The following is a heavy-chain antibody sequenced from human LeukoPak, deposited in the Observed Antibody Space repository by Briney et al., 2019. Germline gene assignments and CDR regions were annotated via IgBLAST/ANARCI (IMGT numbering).Heavy chain of an antibody. Sequence: PSETLSLTCTVSGGSISSYYWSWIRQPPGKGLEWIGYIYKSGSTYYNPSLKSRVTISVDTSKNQFSLKLSSVTAADTAVYYCARDGDTLGWFDPWGQGTLVTVSS. CDR3: ARDGDTLGWFDP. CDR2: IYKSGST. J-gene: IGHJ5*02. V-gene: IGHV4-59*06. D-gene: IGHD5-24*01. CDR1: GGSISSYY.